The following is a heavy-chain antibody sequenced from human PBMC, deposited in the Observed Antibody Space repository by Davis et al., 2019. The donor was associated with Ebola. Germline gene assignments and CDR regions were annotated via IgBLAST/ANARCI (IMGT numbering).Heavy chain of an antibody. CDR1: GFTFSSYG. Sequence: LSLTCAASGFTFSSYGMHWVRQAPGKGLEWVAVISYDGSNKYYADSVKGRFTISRDNSKNTLYLQMNSLRAEDTAVYYCAKGPLIYCSSTSCYYYWGQGTLVTVSS. J-gene: IGHJ4*02. D-gene: IGHD2-2*01. V-gene: IGHV3-30*18. CDR2: ISYDGSNK. CDR3: AKGPLIYCSSTSCYYY.